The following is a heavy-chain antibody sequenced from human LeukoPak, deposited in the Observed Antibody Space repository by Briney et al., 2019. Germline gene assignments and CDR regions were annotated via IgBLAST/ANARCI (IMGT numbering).Heavy chain of an antibody. V-gene: IGHV4-39*01. Sequence: TETLSLTCTVSGGSISSSSYYWGWIRQPPGKGLEWIGSIYYSGSTYYYPSLKSRVTISVDTSKNQFSLKLSSVTAADTAVYYCARHLDWFDPWGQGTLVTVSS. J-gene: IGHJ5*02. CDR1: GGSISSSSYY. CDR3: ARHLDWFDP. CDR2: IYYSGST.